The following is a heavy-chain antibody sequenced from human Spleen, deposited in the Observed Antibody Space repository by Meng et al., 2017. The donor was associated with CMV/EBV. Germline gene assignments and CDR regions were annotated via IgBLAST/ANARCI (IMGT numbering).Heavy chain of an antibody. CDR2: INPNTGVT. V-gene: IGHV1-2*02. CDR1: GYTFTGYY. CDR3: ARSTGAYPGGAIDI. J-gene: IGHJ3*02. D-gene: IGHD1-1*01. Sequence: ASVKVSCKASGYTFTGYYMHWVRQAPGQGLEWMGWINPNTGVTGYAQHLQGKVTMTRDTSISTVYMDVSTLRSDDTAVYYCARSTGAYPGGAIDIWGQGTMVTVSS.